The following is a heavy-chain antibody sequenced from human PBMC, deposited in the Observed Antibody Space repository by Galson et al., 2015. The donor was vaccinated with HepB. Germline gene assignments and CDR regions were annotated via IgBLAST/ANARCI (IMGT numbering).Heavy chain of an antibody. J-gene: IGHJ1*01. CDR1: GGTFSSYA. CDR3: ARGRSISAGYDFWSGYSEYFQH. V-gene: IGHV1-69*13. Sequence: SVKVSCKASGGTFSSYAISWVRQAPGQGLEWMGGIIPIFGTANYAQKFQGRVTITADESTSTAYMELSSLRSEDTAVYYCARGRSISAGYDFWSGYSEYFQHWGQGTLVTVSS. CDR2: IIPIFGTA. D-gene: IGHD3-3*01.